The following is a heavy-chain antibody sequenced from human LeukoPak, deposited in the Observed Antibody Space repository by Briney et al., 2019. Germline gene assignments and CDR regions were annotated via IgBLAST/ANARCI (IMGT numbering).Heavy chain of an antibody. V-gene: IGHV4-4*02. CDR3: ARVNINNWHSCDY. Sequence: SETLSLTCAVSGGSISSNNWWGWVRQPPGKDLEWIGEIYHSGSPNYNPSLKSRVTISVDKSRNHFSLNLSSVTAADTAVYYCARVNINNWHSCDYWGQGTLVTVSS. CDR1: GGSISSNNW. J-gene: IGHJ4*02. CDR2: IYHSGSP. D-gene: IGHD1-1*01.